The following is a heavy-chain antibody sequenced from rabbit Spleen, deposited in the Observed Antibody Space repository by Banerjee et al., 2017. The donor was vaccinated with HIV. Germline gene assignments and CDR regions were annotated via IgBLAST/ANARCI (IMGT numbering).Heavy chain of an antibody. CDR3: ARDAGTSFSTYGMDL. Sequence: QEQLVESGGGLVQPEGSLTLTCTASEFSFNSGYDMCWVRQAPGKGLEWVACAYAGSSDSTYSATWAKGRFTISKTSSTTVTLQMTSLTVADTATYFCARDAGTSFSTYGMDLWGQGTLVTVS. CDR2: AYAGSSDST. V-gene: IGHV1S45*01. J-gene: IGHJ6*01. CDR1: EFSFNSGYD. D-gene: IGHD8-1*01.